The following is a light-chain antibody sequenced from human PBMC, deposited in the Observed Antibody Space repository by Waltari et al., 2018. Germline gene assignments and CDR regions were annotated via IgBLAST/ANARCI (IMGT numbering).Light chain of an antibody. Sequence: QSALTQPASVSGSPGQSITISCTGTSSDVESYNLVHWYQQHPCKAPKVMIYEVNKRPPGVSNRLSGSKSGNTATLTISGLQAEDEADYYCCSYAGSTTYVFGTGTRVTVL. CDR1: SSDVESYNL. J-gene: IGLJ1*01. CDR3: CSYAGSTTYV. CDR2: EVN. V-gene: IGLV2-23*02.